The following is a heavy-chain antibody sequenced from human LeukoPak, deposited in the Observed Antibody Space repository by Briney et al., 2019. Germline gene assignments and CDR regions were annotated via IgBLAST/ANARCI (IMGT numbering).Heavy chain of an antibody. D-gene: IGHD6-19*01. V-gene: IGHV3-66*01. CDR2: IYSGGST. CDR3: ARDLGAVAEDY. Sequence: PGGSLRLSCAASGFTVSSNYMSWVRQAPGKGLEWVSVIYSGGSTYYADSVKGRFTISRDNSKNTLYLQMNSLRAEDTAVYYCARDLGAVAEDYWGQGTLVTVSS. CDR1: GFTVSSNY. J-gene: IGHJ4*02.